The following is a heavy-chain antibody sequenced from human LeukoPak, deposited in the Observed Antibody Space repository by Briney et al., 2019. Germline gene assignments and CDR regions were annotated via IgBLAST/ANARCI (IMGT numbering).Heavy chain of an antibody. Sequence: PGGSLRLSCAASGFTFSSYAMSWVRQAPGKGLEWVSAISGSGGSTYYADSVKGRFTISRDNSKNTLYLQMNSLRAEDTAVYYCARDSTPYDSSGYQIDYWGQGTLVTVSS. V-gene: IGHV3-23*01. D-gene: IGHD3-22*01. CDR3: ARDSTPYDSSGYQIDY. J-gene: IGHJ4*02. CDR1: GFTFSSYA. CDR2: ISGSGGST.